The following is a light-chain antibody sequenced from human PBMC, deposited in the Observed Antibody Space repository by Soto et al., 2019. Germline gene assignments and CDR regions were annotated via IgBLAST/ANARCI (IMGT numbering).Light chain of an antibody. CDR2: DAS. CDR1: QSISHW. J-gene: IGKJ5*01. Sequence: DIQMTQSPSTLSASVGDRVTITCRASQSISHWVAWFQQRPGKAPNLLIYDASSLESGVPSRFSGSGSGTEFTLTISSLQPDDFATYYCQQYNSYSSMYTFGQGTRLEIK. CDR3: QQYNSYSSMYT. V-gene: IGKV1-5*01.